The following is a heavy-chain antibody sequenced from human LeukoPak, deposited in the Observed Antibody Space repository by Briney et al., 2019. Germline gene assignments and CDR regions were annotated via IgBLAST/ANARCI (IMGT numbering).Heavy chain of an antibody. CDR3: ARDHSYYDFWSGYSDY. V-gene: IGHV4-4*07. CDR2: IYTRGST. D-gene: IGHD3-3*01. Sequence: SETLSLTCTLSGGSISIYYGSWIRQPAGKGLEWFGRIYTRGSTNYNPSLKSRVTMSVDTSKNQCSLKLSSVTAADTAVYYCARDHSYYDFWSGYSDYWGQGTLVTVSS. J-gene: IGHJ4*02. CDR1: GGSISIYY.